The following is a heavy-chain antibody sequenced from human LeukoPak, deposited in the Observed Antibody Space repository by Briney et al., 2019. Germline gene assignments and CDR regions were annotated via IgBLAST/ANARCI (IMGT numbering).Heavy chain of an antibody. V-gene: IGHV4-30-4*01. D-gene: IGHD2-15*01. CDR1: GGSISSGDYY. CDR2: IYYSGST. J-gene: IGHJ5*02. CDR3: ASQVVVAARGGWFDP. Sequence: SQTLSLTCTVSGGSISSGDYYWSWIRQPPGKGLEWIGYIYYSGSTYYNPSLKSRVTISADTSKNQFSLKLSSVTAADTAVYYCASQVVVAARGGWFDPWGQGTLVTVSS.